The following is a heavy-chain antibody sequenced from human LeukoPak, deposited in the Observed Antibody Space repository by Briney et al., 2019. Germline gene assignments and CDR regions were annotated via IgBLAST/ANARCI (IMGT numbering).Heavy chain of an antibody. CDR2: IYHSGST. V-gene: IGHV4-38-2*02. Sequence: SETLSLTCTVSGYSISSGYYWGWIRQPPGRGLEWIGSIYHSGSTYYNPSLKSRVTISVDTSKNQFSLKLSSVTAADTAVYYCARDSIYDSSGYYRYWGQVTLVVVS. J-gene: IGHJ4*02. CDR3: ARDSIYDSSGYYRY. CDR1: GYSISSGYY. D-gene: IGHD3-22*01.